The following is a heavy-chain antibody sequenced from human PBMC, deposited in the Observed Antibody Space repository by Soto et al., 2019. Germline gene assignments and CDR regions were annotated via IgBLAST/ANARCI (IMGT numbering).Heavy chain of an antibody. D-gene: IGHD5-18*01. J-gene: IGHJ4*02. CDR2: IYYSGST. V-gene: IGHV4-61*08. Sequence: SYTLSLTCTVSEESVSDGGYYWRWIRQPPGKGLEWIGYIYYSGSTNYNPSLKSRVTMSVDTSNNQFSLNLSSVTGADTAVYYCARDLRGYSRALDFWGQGTLVTVSS. CDR3: ARDLRGYSRALDF. CDR1: EESVSDGGYY.